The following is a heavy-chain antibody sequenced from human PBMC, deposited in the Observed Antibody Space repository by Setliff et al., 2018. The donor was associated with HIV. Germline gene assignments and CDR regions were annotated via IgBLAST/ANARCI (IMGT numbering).Heavy chain of an antibody. J-gene: IGHJ4*02. Sequence: PSETLSLTCTVSGGSISSGTYYWSWIRQHPGKGLEWIGYIYYSGSTYYNPSLKSRVTISVDTSRNQFSLKLSSVTAADTAVYYCAKTIGRYFDIFDNWGQGTLVTV. D-gene: IGHD3-9*01. V-gene: IGHV4-31*03. CDR2: IYYSGST. CDR3: AKTIGRYFDIFDN. CDR1: GGSISSGTYY.